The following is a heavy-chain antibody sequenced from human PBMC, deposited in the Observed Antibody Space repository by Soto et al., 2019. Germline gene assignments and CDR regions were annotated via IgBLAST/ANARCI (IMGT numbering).Heavy chain of an antibody. CDR2: IKQDGSEK. CDR1: AFPFSSYW. V-gene: IGHV3-7*01. D-gene: IGHD3-9*01. CDR3: ARDWYDSMSGYYVWGRMDF. Sequence: GGSLRLSCAASAFPFSSYWMSWVRQAPGKGLDWVANIKQDGSEKYYLASVEGRLAIPRENAKNSLYPQKNSQXPEDTAADYCARDWYDSMSGYYVWGRMDFWGQGATVTVAS. J-gene: IGHJ6*02.